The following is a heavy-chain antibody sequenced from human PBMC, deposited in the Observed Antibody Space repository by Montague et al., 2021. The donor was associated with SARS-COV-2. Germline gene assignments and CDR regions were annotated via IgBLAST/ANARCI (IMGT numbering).Heavy chain of an antibody. CDR2: IYHSGST. CDR1: GYSISSGYY. CDR3: WGGVGAPDYYGMDV. Sequence: SETLSLTCTVSGYSISSGYYWGWIRQPPGKGLEWIGSIYHSGSTYYNPSLKSRVTISVDTSKNQFSLKLRSVTAADTAVYYSWGGVGAPDYYGMDVWGQGTTVTVSS. D-gene: IGHD1-26*01. V-gene: IGHV4-38-2*02. J-gene: IGHJ6*02.